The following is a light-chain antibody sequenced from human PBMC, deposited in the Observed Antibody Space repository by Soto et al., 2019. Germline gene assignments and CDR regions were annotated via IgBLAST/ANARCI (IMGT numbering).Light chain of an antibody. Sequence: QSVLTQPASVSGSPGQSITISCTGTSSDVGAYNFVSWYQHHPGKGPKVMIYDVYHRPSGVSNRLSGSKSGNTASLTISGLQAEDEADYCCSSYTTSRTVLFGGGTKLTVL. V-gene: IGLV2-14*03. J-gene: IGLJ2*01. CDR3: SSYTTSRTVL. CDR2: DVY. CDR1: SSDVGAYNF.